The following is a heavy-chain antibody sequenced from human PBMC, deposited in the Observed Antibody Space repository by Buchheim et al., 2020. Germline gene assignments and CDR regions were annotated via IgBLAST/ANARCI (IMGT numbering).Heavy chain of an antibody. Sequence: QVQLQESGPGLVKPSETLSLICTVSGASISAYYWGWIRQPPGKGLEWIGYVHNSGNTNYNSSLKSRVTISVDTSKNLFSLKVTSVTAADTAVYYCAKIKGGGASFDYWGLGTL. V-gene: IGHV4-59*01. J-gene: IGHJ4*02. CDR1: GASISAYY. D-gene: IGHD2-21*01. CDR3: AKIKGGGASFDY. CDR2: VHNSGNT.